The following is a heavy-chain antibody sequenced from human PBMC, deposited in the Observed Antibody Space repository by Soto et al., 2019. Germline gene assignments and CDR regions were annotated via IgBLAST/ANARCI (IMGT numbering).Heavy chain of an antibody. CDR1: GGSFSGYY. CDR3: ARPASRTAAGPEGYYFDY. V-gene: IGHV4-34*01. J-gene: IGHJ4*02. D-gene: IGHD6-13*01. Sequence: PSETLSLTCAVYGGSFSGYYWSWIRQPPGKGLEWIGEINHSGSTNYNPSLKSRVTISVDTSKNLFSLKLSSVTAADTAVYYCARPASRTAAGPEGYYFDYWGQGTLVTVSS. CDR2: INHSGST.